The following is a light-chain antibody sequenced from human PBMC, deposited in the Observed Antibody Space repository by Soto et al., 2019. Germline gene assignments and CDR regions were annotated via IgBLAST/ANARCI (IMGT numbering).Light chain of an antibody. J-gene: IGKJ2*01. CDR2: GAS. CDR3: QQYGSSPPMYT. V-gene: IGKV3-20*01. CDR1: QSVSSSY. Sequence: EIVLTQSPGTLSLSPGERATLSCRASQSVSSSYLAWYQQKPGQAPRLLIYGASSRATGIPDRFSGSGSGTDFTLNISSLEPEDFAVYYCQQYGSSPPMYTFGQGTKLEIK.